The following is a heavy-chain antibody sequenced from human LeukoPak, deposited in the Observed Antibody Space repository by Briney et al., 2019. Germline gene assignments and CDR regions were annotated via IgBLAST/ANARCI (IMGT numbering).Heavy chain of an antibody. D-gene: IGHD6-19*01. J-gene: IGHJ4*02. V-gene: IGHV3-30*18. CDR2: ISYDGSNK. CDR1: GFTFSSYG. Sequence: GGALRLSCAASGFTFSSYGMHWVRQAPGKGLEGVAVISYDGSNKYYADSVKGRFTISRDNSKNTLYLQMNSLRAEDTAVYYCAKGLGNGWGYWGQGTLVTVSS. CDR3: AKGLGNGWGY.